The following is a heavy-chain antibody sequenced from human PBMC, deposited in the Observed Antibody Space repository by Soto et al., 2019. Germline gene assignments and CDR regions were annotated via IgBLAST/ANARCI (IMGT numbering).Heavy chain of an antibody. CDR1: GFTVSSNY. J-gene: IGHJ3*02. CDR3: ARDVGYCSGGSCYHDAFDI. CDR2: IYSGGST. D-gene: IGHD2-15*01. Sequence: HPGESLRLSCTASGFTVSSNYMSWGRQAPGKVLEWVSVIYSGGSTYYADSVKGRFTISRDNSKNTLYLQMNSLRAEDTAVYYCARDVGYCSGGSCYHDAFDIWGQGT. V-gene: IGHV3-66*01.